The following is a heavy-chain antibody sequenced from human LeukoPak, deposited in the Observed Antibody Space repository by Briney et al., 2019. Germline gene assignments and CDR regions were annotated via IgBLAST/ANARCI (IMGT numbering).Heavy chain of an antibody. Sequence: PSQTLSLTCTVSGGSISSGSYYWSWIRQPAGKGLEWIGYIYYSGSTNYNPSLKSRVTISVDTSKNQFSLKLSSVTAADTAVYYCAREGSSAWGYYYYYMDVWGKGTTVTVSS. J-gene: IGHJ6*03. D-gene: IGHD3-16*01. CDR1: GGSISSGSYY. V-gene: IGHV4-61*10. CDR3: AREGSSAWGYYYYYMDV. CDR2: IYYSGST.